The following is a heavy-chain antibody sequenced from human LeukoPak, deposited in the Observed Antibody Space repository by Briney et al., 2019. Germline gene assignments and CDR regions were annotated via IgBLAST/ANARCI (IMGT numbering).Heavy chain of an antibody. V-gene: IGHV3-53*01. CDR3: AKDSRGYYDSSGYYVWLDP. CDR2: IYSGGST. J-gene: IGHJ5*02. D-gene: IGHD3-22*01. CDR1: GFTVSSNY. Sequence: GGSLRLSCAASGFTVSSNYMSWVRQAPGKGLEWVSVIYSGGSTYYADSVKGRFTISRGNSKNTLYLQMNSLRAEDTAVYYCAKDSRGYYDSSGYYVWLDPWGQGTLVTVSS.